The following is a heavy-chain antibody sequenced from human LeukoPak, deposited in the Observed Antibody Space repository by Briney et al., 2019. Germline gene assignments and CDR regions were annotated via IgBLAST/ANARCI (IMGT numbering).Heavy chain of an antibody. D-gene: IGHD3-16*01. CDR3: ARDGRSNGLAYVFDY. V-gene: IGHV3-33*01. CDR1: GFTFSSYG. Sequence: RSLRLSCAASGFTFSSYGMHWVRQAPGKGLEWVAGIWYDGSNKYYADSVKVRFTISRDNSKNTLYLQMNSLRAEDRAVYYCARDGRSNGLAYVFDYWGQGTLVSVSS. CDR2: IWYDGSNK. J-gene: IGHJ4*02.